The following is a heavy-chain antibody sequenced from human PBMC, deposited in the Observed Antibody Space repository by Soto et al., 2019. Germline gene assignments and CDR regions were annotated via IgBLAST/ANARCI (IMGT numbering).Heavy chain of an antibody. D-gene: IGHD3-9*01. CDR3: ARKSRRVMGYDILTGPLNSDAFDI. CDR2: IYYSGST. CDR1: GGSISSSSYY. V-gene: IGHV4-39*07. J-gene: IGHJ3*02. Sequence: SETLSLTCTVSGGSISSSSYYWGWIRQPPGKGLEWIGSIYYSGSTNYNPSLKSRVTISVDTSKNQFSLKLSSVTAAGTAVYYCARKSRRVMGYDILTGPLNSDAFDIWGQGTMVTVSS.